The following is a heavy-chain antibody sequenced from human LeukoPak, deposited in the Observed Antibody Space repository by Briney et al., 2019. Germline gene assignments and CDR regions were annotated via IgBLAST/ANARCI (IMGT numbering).Heavy chain of an antibody. CDR2: IYYSGST. CDR3: ARTEPAKYYDFWSGYHGNWFDP. D-gene: IGHD3-3*01. J-gene: IGHJ5*02. Sequence: SETLSLTCTVSGGSISSGGYYWSWIRQHPGKGLEWIGYIYYSGSTYYNPSLKSRVTISVDTSKNQFSLKLSSVTAADTAVYYCARTEPAKYYDFWSGYHGNWFDPWGQGTLVTVSS. V-gene: IGHV4-31*03. CDR1: GGSISSGGYY.